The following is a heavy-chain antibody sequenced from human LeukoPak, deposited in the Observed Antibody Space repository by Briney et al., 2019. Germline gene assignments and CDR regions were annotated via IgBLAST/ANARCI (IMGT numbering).Heavy chain of an antibody. V-gene: IGHV3-30*02. CDR2: IRYDGSNK. CDR1: GFTFSSYS. J-gene: IGHJ4*02. Sequence: GGSLRLSCAASGFTFSSYSMHWVRQAPDKGLEWVAFIRYDGSNKYYADSVKGRFTISRDNSKNTLYLQMNSLTAEDTAVYYCARGGTTFEHWGQGTLVTVSS. D-gene: IGHD1-1*01. CDR3: ARGGTTFEH.